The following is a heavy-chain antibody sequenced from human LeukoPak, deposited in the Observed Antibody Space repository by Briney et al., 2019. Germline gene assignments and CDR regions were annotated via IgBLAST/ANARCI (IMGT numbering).Heavy chain of an antibody. J-gene: IGHJ4*02. Sequence: GGSLRLSCAASGFTFSSYEMNWVRQAPGKGLEWVSYISSSGSTIYYADSVKGRFTISRDSAKNALYLQMNSLRAEDTAVYYCARGGTAMVLQRSFDYWGQGTLVTVSS. CDR2: ISSSGSTI. D-gene: IGHD5-18*01. V-gene: IGHV3-48*03. CDR3: ARGGTAMVLQRSFDY. CDR1: GFTFSSYE.